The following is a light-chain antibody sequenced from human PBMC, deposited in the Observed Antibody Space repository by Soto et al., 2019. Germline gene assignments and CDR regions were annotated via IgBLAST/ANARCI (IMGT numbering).Light chain of an antibody. CDR2: DVS. J-gene: IGLJ1*01. Sequence: QSALTQPASVSGSPGQSITISCTGTSSDVGGYNYVSWDQQHPGKAPKLMIYDVSNRPSGVSNRFSSSKSGNTASLTISGLQAEDEADYYCSSYTSSSTQVFGTGTKVTVL. V-gene: IGLV2-14*01. CDR3: SSYTSSSTQV. CDR1: SSDVGGYNY.